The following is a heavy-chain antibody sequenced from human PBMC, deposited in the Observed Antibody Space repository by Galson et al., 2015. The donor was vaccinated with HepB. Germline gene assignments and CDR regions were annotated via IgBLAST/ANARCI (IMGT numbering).Heavy chain of an antibody. CDR1: GFTFSSYA. CDR2: INWNGGST. J-gene: IGHJ4*02. V-gene: IGHV3-20*04. Sequence: SLRLSCAASGFTFSSYAMSWVRQAPGKGLEWVSGINWNGGSTGYADSVKGRFTISRDNAKNSLYLQMNSLRAEDTALYYCAGQNYYDSSGPLGYWGQGTLVTVSS. D-gene: IGHD3-22*01. CDR3: AGQNYYDSSGPLGY.